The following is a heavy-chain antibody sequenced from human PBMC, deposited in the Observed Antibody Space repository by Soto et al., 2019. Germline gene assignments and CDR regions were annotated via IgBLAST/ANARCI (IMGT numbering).Heavy chain of an antibody. CDR3: ARKESIAAPRAHYYYYGMDV. D-gene: IGHD6-6*01. Sequence: GGSLRLSCTASGFTFRSYGMHWVRQAPGKGLEWVAVIWYDGSNKYYADSVKGRFTISRDNSKNTLYLQMNSLRAEDTAVYYCARKESIAAPRAHYYYYGMDVWGQGTTVTVSS. CDR2: IWYDGSNK. V-gene: IGHV3-33*01. CDR1: GFTFRSYG. J-gene: IGHJ6*02.